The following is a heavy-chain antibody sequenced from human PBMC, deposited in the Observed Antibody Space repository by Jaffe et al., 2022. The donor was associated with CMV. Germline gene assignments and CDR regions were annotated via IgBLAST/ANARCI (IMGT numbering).Heavy chain of an antibody. Sequence: QLHLQESGPGLVKPSETLSLTCIVSGASIKNGGYCWGWIRQPPGKGLEWIGTSYYSGTTYYNPSLKGRVTISVDTSKNQFSLKLNSLTAADTAVYYCARPRSYNNNWPPLEFDPWGQGTLVTVSS. CDR2: SYYSGTT. CDR1: GASIKNGGYC. CDR3: ARPRSYNNNWPPLEFDP. V-gene: IGHV4-39*01. J-gene: IGHJ5*02. D-gene: IGHD1-1*01.